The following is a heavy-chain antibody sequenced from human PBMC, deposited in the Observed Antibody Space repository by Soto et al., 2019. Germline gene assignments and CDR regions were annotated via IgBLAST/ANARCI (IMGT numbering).Heavy chain of an antibody. CDR2: ILSNDGK. D-gene: IGHD2-2*01. J-gene: IGHJ6*03. CDR3: ARIQLPASYSYDMDV. Sequence: QVTLKEAGPVLVKPTETLTLTCTVSGFSLSNPRMGVAWIRQPPGKALEWLAHILSNDGKSYNTSLNSRLTISMDPSKRQALLTMTAIDPVDTAPYSSARIQLPASYSYDMDVWGKGTTVTVSS. CDR1: GFSLSNPRMG. V-gene: IGHV2-26*01.